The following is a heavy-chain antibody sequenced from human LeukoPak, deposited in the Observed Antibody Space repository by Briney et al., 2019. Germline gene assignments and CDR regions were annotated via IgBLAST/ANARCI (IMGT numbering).Heavy chain of an antibody. J-gene: IGHJ6*04. CDR3: ASRVREVIIDYYYGMDV. Sequence: SVKVCCKASGGTFSSYAISWVRQAPGQGLAWMGGIIPIFGTANYAQKYQGRVTITADESTSTAYMELSSLRSEDTAVYYCASRVREVIIDYYYGMDVWGKGTTVTVSS. CDR1: GGTFSSYA. V-gene: IGHV1-69*01. CDR2: IIPIFGTA. D-gene: IGHD3-10*01.